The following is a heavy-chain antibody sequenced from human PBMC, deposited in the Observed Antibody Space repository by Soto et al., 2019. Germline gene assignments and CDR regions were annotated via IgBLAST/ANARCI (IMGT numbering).Heavy chain of an antibody. D-gene: IGHD2-15*01. CDR1: GYTFTGYY. CDR3: AREGYCSGGSCYFGY. Sequence: QVQLVQSGAEVKKPGASVKVSCKASGYTFTGYYMHWVRQAPGQGLEWMGGINPNSGGTNYAQKCQGWVTMTRDTSISTAYMELSRLRSDDTAVYYCAREGYCSGGSCYFGYWGQGTLVTVSS. J-gene: IGHJ4*02. V-gene: IGHV1-2*04. CDR2: INPNSGGT.